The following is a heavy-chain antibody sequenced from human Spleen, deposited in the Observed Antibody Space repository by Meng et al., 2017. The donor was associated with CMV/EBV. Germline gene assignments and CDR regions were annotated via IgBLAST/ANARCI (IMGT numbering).Heavy chain of an antibody. D-gene: IGHD3-22*01. CDR2: IYWNDDK. J-gene: IGHJ5*02. CDR3: AHWTYYYDSSGYYFRFDP. V-gene: IGHV2-5*01. Sequence: LSNSGGGVGRIRQPAGKALEWLAIIYWNDDKRYSTSLKSRLTITKDTSKNQVVLTMTNMDPVDTATYYCAHWTYYYDSSGYYFRFDPWGQGTLVTVSS. CDR1: LSNSGGG.